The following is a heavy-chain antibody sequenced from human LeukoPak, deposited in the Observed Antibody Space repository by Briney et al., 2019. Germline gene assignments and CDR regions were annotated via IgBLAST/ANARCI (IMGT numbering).Heavy chain of an antibody. V-gene: IGHV3-23*01. CDR1: RFTFSNYA. Sequence: GGSLRLSCAASRFTFSNYAMSWVRQAAGKGLEWVSGITSGHSTFYADSVKGRFTISRDDSKNTVYLQMNSLRAEDTAVYYCAKDYPECTGTTSSGEAFFDYWGQGTLVTVSS. CDR2: ITSGHST. J-gene: IGHJ4*02. CDR3: AKDYPECTGTTSSGEAFFDY. D-gene: IGHD2-8*02.